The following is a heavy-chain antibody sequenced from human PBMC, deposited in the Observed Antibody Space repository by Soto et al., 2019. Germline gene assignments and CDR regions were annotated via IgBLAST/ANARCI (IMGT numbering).Heavy chain of an antibody. CDR1: GGTFSSYA. J-gene: IGHJ4*02. CDR3: ARNLGYCSGGSCG. CDR2: IIPIFGTA. D-gene: IGHD2-15*01. Sequence: ASVKVSCNASGGTFSSYAISWVRQAPGQGLEWMGGIIPIFGTANYAQKFQGRVTITADESTSTAYMELSSLRSEDTAVYYCARNLGYCSGGSCGWGQGTLVTVSS. V-gene: IGHV1-69*13.